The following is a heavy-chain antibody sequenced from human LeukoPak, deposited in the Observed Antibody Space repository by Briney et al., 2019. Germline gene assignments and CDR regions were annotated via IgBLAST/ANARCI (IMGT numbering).Heavy chain of an antibody. V-gene: IGHV4-31*03. D-gene: IGHD2-21*02. J-gene: IGHJ6*03. CDR1: GGSISSGGYY. Sequence: SQTLSLTCTVSGGSISSGGYYWSWIRQHPGKGLERIGYIYYSGSTYYNPSLKSRVTISVDTSKNQFSLKLSSVTAADTAVYYCARDLGGGDWPYYYYMDVWGKGTTVTVSS. CDR3: ARDLGGGDWPYYYYMDV. CDR2: IYYSGST.